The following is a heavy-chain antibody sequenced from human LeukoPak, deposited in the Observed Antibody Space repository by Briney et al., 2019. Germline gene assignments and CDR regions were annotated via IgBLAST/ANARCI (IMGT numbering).Heavy chain of an antibody. CDR3: ASLTTADAFDI. CDR1: VGSINSYY. Sequence: SETLSLTCTVSVGSINSYYWSWIRQPPGKGLEWIRYIYDSGSTNYTPSLKGPVTISVDTSKNQFSLKLSSVTAADTAVFYCASLTTADAFDIWGQGTMVTVSS. CDR2: IYDSGST. D-gene: IGHD3-22*01. J-gene: IGHJ3*02. V-gene: IGHV4-59*01.